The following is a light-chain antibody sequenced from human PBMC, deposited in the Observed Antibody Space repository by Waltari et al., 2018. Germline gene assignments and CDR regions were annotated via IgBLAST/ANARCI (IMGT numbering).Light chain of an antibody. V-gene: IGKV1-39*01. CDR1: QSISSY. Sequence: DIQMTQSPSSLSASVGDRVTITCRASQSISSYLNWYQQKPGKAPKLLIYAASSLQSGVPSRFSGSESGTDFTLTISSLQAEDVAVYYCQQYFSTPRTFGQGTKVEIK. J-gene: IGKJ1*01. CDR2: AAS. CDR3: QQYFSTPRT.